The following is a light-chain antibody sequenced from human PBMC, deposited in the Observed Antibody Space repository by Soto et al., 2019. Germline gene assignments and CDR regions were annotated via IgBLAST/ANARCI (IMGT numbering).Light chain of an antibody. Sequence: EIVLTQSPATLSLSPGERATLSCRASQSVSSYLAWYQQKPGRAPRLLIYDASNRATGIPARFSGSGSGTDFTLTIASLEPEDFAVYYCQHRSNSWTFGQGTKVEIK. V-gene: IGKV3-11*01. CDR1: QSVSSY. CDR2: DAS. CDR3: QHRSNSWT. J-gene: IGKJ1*01.